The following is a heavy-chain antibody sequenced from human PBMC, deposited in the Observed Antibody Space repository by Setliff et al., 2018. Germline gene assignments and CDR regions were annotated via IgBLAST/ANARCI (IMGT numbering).Heavy chain of an antibody. D-gene: IGHD1-1*01. V-gene: IGHV4-39*07. CDR3: ARDMGQPYYFES. CDR2: IYYTGGT. CDR1: GGPISSSSHY. Sequence: SETLSLTCTVSGGPISSSSHYWGWIRQPPGKGLEWIGSIYYTGGTYYNPSLKSRVTMSVDTSKRQFSLKLGSATAADTAVYYCARDMGQPYYFESWGLGTLVTVSS. J-gene: IGHJ4*02.